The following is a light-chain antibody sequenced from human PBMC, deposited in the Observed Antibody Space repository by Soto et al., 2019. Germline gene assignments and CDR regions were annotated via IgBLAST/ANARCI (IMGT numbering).Light chain of an antibody. CDR1: QSVSSY. Sequence: ELVLTQSPATLSLSPGERATLSCRASQSVSSYLAWYQQKPGKAPRLLIYDASSRDTGIPDRFSGSGSGTDFTLTISRLEPEDFAVYYCQQYGSSPRTFGQGTKVDIK. V-gene: IGKV3-20*01. CDR3: QQYGSSPRT. J-gene: IGKJ1*01. CDR2: DAS.